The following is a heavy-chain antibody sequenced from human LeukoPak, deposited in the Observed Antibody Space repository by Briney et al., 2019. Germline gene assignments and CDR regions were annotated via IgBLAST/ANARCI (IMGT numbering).Heavy chain of an antibody. CDR1: GGSFSGYY. D-gene: IGHD3-10*01. CDR2: INHSGST. V-gene: IGHV4-34*01. J-gene: IGHJ5*02. Sequence: SETLSLTCAVYGGSFSGYYWSWIRQPPGKGLERIGEINHSGSTNYNPSLKSRVTISVDTSKNQFSLKLSSVTAADTAVYYCARARRANAMVRGAPYNWFDPWGQGTLVTVSS. CDR3: ARARRANAMVRGAPYNWFDP.